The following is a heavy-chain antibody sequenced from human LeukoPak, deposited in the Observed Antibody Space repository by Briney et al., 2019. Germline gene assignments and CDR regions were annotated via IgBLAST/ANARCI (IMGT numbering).Heavy chain of an antibody. CDR3: AKGGYSYGYFNYFDY. CDR1: GFTFDDYA. D-gene: IGHD5-18*01. J-gene: IGHJ4*02. CDR2: ISWNSGSI. V-gene: IGHV3-9*01. Sequence: GGSLRLFCAASGFTFDDYAMHWVRHAPGKGLEWVSGISWNSGSIGYADSVKGRFTISRDNAKNSLYLQMNSLRAEDTALYYCAKGGYSYGYFNYFDYWGQGTLVTVCS.